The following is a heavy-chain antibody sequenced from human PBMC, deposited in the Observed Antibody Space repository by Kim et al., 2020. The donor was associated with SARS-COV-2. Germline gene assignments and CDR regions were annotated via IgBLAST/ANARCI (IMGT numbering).Heavy chain of an antibody. D-gene: IGHD2-8*01. CDR3: ARGDKDRRNIVLMVYAGGYYFDY. V-gene: IGHV4-34*01. J-gene: IGHJ4*02. Sequence: SETLSLTCAVYGGSFSGYYWSWIRQPPGKGLEWIGEINHSGSTNYNPSLKSRVTISVDTSKNQFSLKLSSVTAADTAVYYCARGDKDRRNIVLMVYAGGYYFDYWGQGTLVTVSS. CDR2: INHSGST. CDR1: GGSFSGYY.